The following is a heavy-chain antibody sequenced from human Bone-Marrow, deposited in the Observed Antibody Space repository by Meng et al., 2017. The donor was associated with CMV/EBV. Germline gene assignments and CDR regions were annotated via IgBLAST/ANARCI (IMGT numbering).Heavy chain of an antibody. Sequence: SVKVSCKASGGTFSSYAISWVRQAPGQGLEWMGGIIPIFGTANYAQKFQGRVTITTDESTSTAYMELSSLRSEDTAVYYCARGTNYFGGVDNWFDPWGQGTLVTVSS. D-gene: IGHD3-10*01. CDR1: GGTFSSYA. V-gene: IGHV1-69*05. CDR2: IIPIFGTA. J-gene: IGHJ5*02. CDR3: ARGTNYFGGVDNWFDP.